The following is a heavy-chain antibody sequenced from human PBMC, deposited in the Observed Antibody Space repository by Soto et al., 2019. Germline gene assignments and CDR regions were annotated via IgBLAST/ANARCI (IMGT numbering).Heavy chain of an antibody. J-gene: IGHJ6*02. CDR1: GFTFRTYW. Sequence: EVQLVESGGGLVQPGGSLRLSCAASGFTFRTYWLSWVRQVPGKGLEWVANINLDGREKNYVDSVKGRFTISRDNARNSLYLQMSSLRAEDTALYYCARDGSTSWYSYDYHGMDVWGQGTTVTLSS. D-gene: IGHD5-18*01. V-gene: IGHV3-7*05. CDR3: ARDGSTSWYSYDYHGMDV. CDR2: INLDGREK.